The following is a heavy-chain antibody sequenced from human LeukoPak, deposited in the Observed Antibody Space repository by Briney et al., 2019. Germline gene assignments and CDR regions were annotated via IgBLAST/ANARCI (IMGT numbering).Heavy chain of an antibody. Sequence: PGGSLRLSCAASGFTFSSYSMNWVRQAPGKGLEWVSSISSSSSYIYYADSVKGRFTISRDNAKNSLYLQMNSLRAEDTAVYCCASGPRGTVTTSDYWGHGTLVTVSS. J-gene: IGHJ4*01. CDR1: GFTFSSYS. V-gene: IGHV3-21*01. D-gene: IGHD4-17*01. CDR2: ISSSSSYI. CDR3: ASGPRGTVTTSDY.